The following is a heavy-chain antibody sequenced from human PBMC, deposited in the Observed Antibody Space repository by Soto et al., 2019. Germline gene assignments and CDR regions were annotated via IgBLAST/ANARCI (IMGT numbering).Heavy chain of an antibody. D-gene: IGHD3-3*01. Sequence: VGSLRLSCAASKFTFSYYGMHWVRQAPGKGLEWVAVISYEGSNKYYADPVKGRFTISRDNSKNTLYLEMNSLRTEDTAVYYCAKPISISGVIIDAFDVWGQGTMVTVSS. V-gene: IGHV3-30*18. CDR3: AKPISISGVIIDAFDV. CDR1: KFTFSYYG. J-gene: IGHJ3*01. CDR2: ISYEGSNK.